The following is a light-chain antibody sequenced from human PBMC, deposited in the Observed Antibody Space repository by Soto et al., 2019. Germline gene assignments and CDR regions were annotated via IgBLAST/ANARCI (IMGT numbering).Light chain of an antibody. CDR2: EVG. CDR1: SSAVGSYNL. J-gene: IGLJ1*01. Sequence: QSVLTQPASVSGSPGQSITISCTGTSSAVGSYNLVSWYQQHPGKAPQLMIYEVGKRPSGVSNRLSGSKSGNTASLTISGLQAEDEADYYCCSYAGTSTFYVFGTGTKLTVL. V-gene: IGLV2-23*02. CDR3: CSYAGTSTFYV.